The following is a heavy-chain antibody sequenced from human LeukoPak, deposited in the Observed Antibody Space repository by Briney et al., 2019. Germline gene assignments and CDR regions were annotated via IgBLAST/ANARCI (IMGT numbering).Heavy chain of an antibody. CDR2: IYSGGST. J-gene: IGHJ4*02. D-gene: IGHD5-18*01. CDR1: GFTVSSNY. Sequence: GGSLRLSCAASGFTVSSNYMSWVRQAPGKGLEWVSVIYSGGSTYNADSVKGRFTISRDNSKNTLYLQMNSPRVEDTAVYYCAKDVIKGSPLWVDYFDYWGQGTLVTVSS. CDR3: AKDVIKGSPLWVDYFDY. V-gene: IGHV3-53*01.